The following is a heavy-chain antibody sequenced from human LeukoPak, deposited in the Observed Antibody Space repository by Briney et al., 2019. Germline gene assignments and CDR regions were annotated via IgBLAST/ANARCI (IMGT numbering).Heavy chain of an antibody. CDR2: INPNSGGT. D-gene: IGHD6-19*01. CDR3: ARDTPLSSSYFDY. J-gene: IGHJ4*02. V-gene: IGHV1-2*02. CDR1: GYTFTGYY. Sequence: ASVKVSCKASGYTFTGYYMHWVRQAPGQGLEWMGWINPNSGGTNYAQKFQGRVTMTRDTSISTAYMELSRLRSDDTAVYYCARDTPLSSSYFDYWAREPWSPSPQ.